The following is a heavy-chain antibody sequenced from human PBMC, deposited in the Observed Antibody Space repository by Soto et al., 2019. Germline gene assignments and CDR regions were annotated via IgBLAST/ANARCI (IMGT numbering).Heavy chain of an antibody. Sequence: WSSLRLSCAASGFTFSSYDMHWVRQATEKGLEWVSAIGTAGDPYCPGSVKGRSTISRENAKNSLYLQMNSLRAGDTAVYYCARAYGSGSLAFDYWGQGTLVTVSS. D-gene: IGHD3-10*01. V-gene: IGHV3-13*05. J-gene: IGHJ4*02. CDR3: ARAYGSGSLAFDY. CDR2: IGTAGDP. CDR1: GFTFSSYD.